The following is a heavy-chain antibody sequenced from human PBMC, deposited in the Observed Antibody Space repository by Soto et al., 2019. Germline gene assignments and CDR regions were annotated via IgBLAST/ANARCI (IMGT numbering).Heavy chain of an antibody. J-gene: IGHJ4*02. CDR2: INTGNGNT. Sequence: QVQLVQSGAEVKRPGASVKLSCKASGYIFTSYIMHWVRQAPGQSPEWMGWINTGNGNTEYSQKFQGRGTITRDTSASTLYMELSSLRSEDRAVYYCAREDGGGPLDYWGQGSLVTVSS. CDR1: GYIFTSYI. CDR3: AREDGGGPLDY. V-gene: IGHV1-3*04. D-gene: IGHD3-10*01.